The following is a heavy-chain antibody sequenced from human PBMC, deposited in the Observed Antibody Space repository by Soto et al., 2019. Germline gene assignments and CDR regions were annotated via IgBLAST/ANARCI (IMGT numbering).Heavy chain of an antibody. Sequence: GGYLRLSCAASGFTVSSNYMSWVRQAPGKGLEWVSVIYSGGSTYYADSVKGRFTISRDNSKNTLYLQMNSLRAEDTAVYYCACEEVXRTYYYDSSGYNYGMDVWGQGTTVTVSS. CDR1: GFTVSSNY. CDR2: IYSGGST. V-gene: IGHV3-53*01. D-gene: IGHD3-22*01. J-gene: IGHJ6*02. CDR3: ACEEVXRTYYYDSSGYNYGMDV.